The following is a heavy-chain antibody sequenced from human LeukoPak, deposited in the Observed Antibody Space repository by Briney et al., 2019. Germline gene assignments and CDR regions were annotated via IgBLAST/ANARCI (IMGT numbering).Heavy chain of an antibody. CDR3: ARAPVGVGAADY. CDR1: GFTFSSYS. V-gene: IGHV3-21*01. J-gene: IGHJ4*02. D-gene: IGHD1-26*01. Sequence: PGGSLRLSCAASGFTFSSYSMNWVRQAPGKGLEWVSSISSSSSYICYADSVKGRFTISRDNAKNSLYLQMNSLRAEDTAVYYCARAPVGVGAADYWGQGTLVTVSS. CDR2: ISSSSSYI.